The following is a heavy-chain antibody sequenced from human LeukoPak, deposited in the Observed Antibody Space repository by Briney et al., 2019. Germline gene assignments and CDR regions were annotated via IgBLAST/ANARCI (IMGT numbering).Heavy chain of an antibody. CDR1: DGSINSYY. D-gene: IGHD1-26*01. CDR3: ARGRSNYYGMDV. V-gene: IGHV4-59*01. Sequence: SETLSLTCSVSDGSINSYYWNWIRRPPGKGLEWIGYIYYNGNTNYSPFLKSRVTMSVDTSKNLFSLKVSSVTAADTAVYYCARGRSNYYGMDVWGQGTTVTVSS. J-gene: IGHJ6*02. CDR2: IYYNGNT.